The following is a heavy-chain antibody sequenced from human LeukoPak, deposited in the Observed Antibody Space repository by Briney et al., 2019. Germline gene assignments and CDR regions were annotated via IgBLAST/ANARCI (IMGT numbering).Heavy chain of an antibody. CDR3: ATDNDVAFDI. J-gene: IGHJ3*02. Sequence: PGGSLRLSCAASGFTFSSYAMHWVRQAPGKGLEWVSTISGSGGSTYYADSVKGRFTISRDNSKNTLYLQMNSLRAEDTAVYYCATDNDVAFDIWGQGTMVTVSS. V-gene: IGHV3-23*01. CDR1: GFTFSSYA. D-gene: IGHD2-15*01. CDR2: ISGSGGST.